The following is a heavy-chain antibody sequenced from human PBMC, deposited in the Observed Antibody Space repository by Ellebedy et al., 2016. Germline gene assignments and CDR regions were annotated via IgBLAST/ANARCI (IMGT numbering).Heavy chain of an antibody. J-gene: IGHJ4*02. CDR1: GYTFTSYG. CDR2: ISAYKGNT. D-gene: IGHD6-19*01. CDR3: ARGSSGWMAIDY. Sequence: ASVKVSCKASGYTFTSYGISWVRQAPGQGLEWMGWISAYKGNTNYAQKLQGRVTMTTETSTTTAYMELRSLRSDDTAVYYCARGSSGWMAIDYWGQGTLVTASS. V-gene: IGHV1-18*01.